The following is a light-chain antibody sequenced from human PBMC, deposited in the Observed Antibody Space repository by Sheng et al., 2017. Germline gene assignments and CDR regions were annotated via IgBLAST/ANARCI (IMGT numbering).Light chain of an antibody. J-gene: IGLJ3*02. CDR1: SSDVGGYNY. CDR2: DVS. V-gene: IGLV2-14*03. Sequence: QSALTQPPSASGSPGQSVTISCTGTSSDVGGYNYVSWYQQHPGKDPKLMIYDVSNRPSGVSNRFSGSKSGNTASLTISGLQAEDEADYYCSSYTTSSTWVFGGGTKLTVL. CDR3: SSYTTSSTWV.